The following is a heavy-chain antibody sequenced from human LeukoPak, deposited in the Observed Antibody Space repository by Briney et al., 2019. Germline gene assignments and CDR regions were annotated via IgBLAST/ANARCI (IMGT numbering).Heavy chain of an antibody. V-gene: IGHV1-2*02. J-gene: IGHJ4*02. D-gene: IGHD1-26*01. CDR1: GYTFTGYY. CDR3: AREQWELYFDY. Sequence: ASVKVSCKATGYTFTGYYVHWVRQAPGQGLEWMGWINPNSGGTNYAQKFQGRVTMTRDTSISTAYMELSRLRSDDTAVFYCAREQWELYFDYWGQGTLVTVSS. CDR2: INPNSGGT.